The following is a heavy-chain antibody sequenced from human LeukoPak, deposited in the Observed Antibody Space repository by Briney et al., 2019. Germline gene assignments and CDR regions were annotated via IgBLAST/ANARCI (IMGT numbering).Heavy chain of an antibody. V-gene: IGHV1-2*02. D-gene: IGHD3-9*01. J-gene: IGHJ3*02. CDR2: INPNSGGT. Sequence: EASVKVSCKAFGYTFIDYYMYWVRQVPGQGLEWMGWINPNSGGTNYAQKFQGRVTMTRDTSISTAYMELSRLRSDDTAVYYCARRRGGPLRYFDWLFQDDAFDIWGQGTMVTVSS. CDR1: GYTFIDYY. CDR3: ARRRGGPLRYFDWLFQDDAFDI.